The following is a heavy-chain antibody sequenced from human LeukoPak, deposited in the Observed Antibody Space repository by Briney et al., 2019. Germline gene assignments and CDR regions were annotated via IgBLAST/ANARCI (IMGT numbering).Heavy chain of an antibody. CDR3: TRASGYSSGSVDY. Sequence: GGSLRLSCAASGFTFDDHGMHWVRQAPGKGLEWVSGISWNSGSIGYADSVKGRFTISRDNVKSTLYLQMNSLRTDDMALYYCTRASGYSSGSVDYWGQGTLVTVSS. CDR2: ISWNSGSI. D-gene: IGHD5-18*01. CDR1: GFTFDDHG. J-gene: IGHJ4*02. V-gene: IGHV3-9*03.